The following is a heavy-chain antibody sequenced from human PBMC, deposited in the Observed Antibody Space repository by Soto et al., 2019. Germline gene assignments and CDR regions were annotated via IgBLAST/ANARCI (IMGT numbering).Heavy chain of an antibody. V-gene: IGHV4-38-2*01. Sequence: SETLSLTGAVSVYSISSGYYWGCLRQPPGKGLEWIGSIYHGWSTYYNPSLNSRVTLSIDMTNNHVSLILNSVTAADTAVYYCARVGPWVPYYYDSSPYTFENWFDPWGQGTLVTVS. D-gene: IGHD3-22*01. J-gene: IGHJ5*02. CDR2: IYHGWST. CDR3: ARVGPWVPYYYDSSPYTFENWFDP. CDR1: VYSISSGYY.